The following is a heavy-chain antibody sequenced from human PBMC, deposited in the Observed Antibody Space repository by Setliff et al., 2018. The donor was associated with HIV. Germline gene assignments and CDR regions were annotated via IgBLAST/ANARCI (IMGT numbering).Heavy chain of an antibody. J-gene: IGHJ6*03. CDR1: GFTFDDYG. V-gene: IGHV3-20*04. Sequence: GGSLRLSCAASGFTFDDYGMSWVRQAPGKGLEWVSGINWNGGSTGYADSVKGRFTISRDSSKNSLYLQMNSLRTEDTALYYCAKEGGSERMPFFYYHMDVWGKGTTVTVSS. CDR3: AKEGGSERMPFFYYHMDV. CDR2: INWNGGST. D-gene: IGHD3-10*01.